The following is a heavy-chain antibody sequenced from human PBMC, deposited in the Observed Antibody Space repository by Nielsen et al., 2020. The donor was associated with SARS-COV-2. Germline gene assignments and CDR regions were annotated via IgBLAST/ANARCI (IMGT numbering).Heavy chain of an antibody. Sequence: SETLSLTCTVSGGSFSRYYWSWIRQLPGKGLEWIGFISNSGSTNYNPSLKSRVTISLDTSKNKFSLKVRSVTAADTAVYYCARDEIFDLYGVGVWGQGTTVIVSS. J-gene: IGHJ6*02. D-gene: IGHD3-3*01. V-gene: IGHV4-59*01. CDR2: ISNSGST. CDR3: ARDEIFDLYGVGV. CDR1: GGSFSRYY.